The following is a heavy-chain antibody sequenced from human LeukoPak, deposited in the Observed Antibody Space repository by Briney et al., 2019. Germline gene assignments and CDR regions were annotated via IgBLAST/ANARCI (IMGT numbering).Heavy chain of an antibody. D-gene: IGHD3-16*02. Sequence: QAGGSLRLSCAASGFTFSSYWMSWVRQAPGKGLEWVANIKQDGSEKYYVDSVKGRFTISRDNAKNSLYLQMNSLRAEDTAVYYCAKDVSRLGELSPSLFDYWGQGTLVTVSS. CDR1: GFTFSSYW. J-gene: IGHJ4*02. V-gene: IGHV3-7*01. CDR2: IKQDGSEK. CDR3: AKDVSRLGELSPSLFDY.